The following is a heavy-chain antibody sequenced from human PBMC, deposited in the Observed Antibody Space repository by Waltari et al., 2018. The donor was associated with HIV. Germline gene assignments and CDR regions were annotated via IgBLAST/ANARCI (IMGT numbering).Heavy chain of an antibody. J-gene: IGHJ4*02. V-gene: IGHV5-51*01. CDR3: ARPGLAYCGGDCYYHF. CDR2: VYPGDSET. Sequence: VKLVQAGTAVKKPGEPLAISCKACGYRVTPYLLAWVRQRPGKGLGWMGIVYPGDSETRYSPSFEGQVTISVDKSIATAYLQWSSLKASDSAVYYCARPGLAYCGGDCYYHFWGQGTLVSVSS. D-gene: IGHD2-21*02. CDR1: GYRVTPYL.